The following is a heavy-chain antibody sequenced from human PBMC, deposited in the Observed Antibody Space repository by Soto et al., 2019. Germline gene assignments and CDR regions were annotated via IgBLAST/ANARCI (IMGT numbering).Heavy chain of an antibody. CDR2: IIPIFGTA. CDR3: ARYYDFWSGYLDY. J-gene: IGHJ4*02. Sequence: VKVSCKASGGTFSIYAISWVRQDPGQGLEWMGGIIPIFGTASYAQKFQGRVTITADESTSTAYMELSSLRSEDTAVYYCARYYDFWSGYLDYWSQGTLVTVSS. D-gene: IGHD3-3*01. CDR1: GGTFSIYA. V-gene: IGHV1-69*01.